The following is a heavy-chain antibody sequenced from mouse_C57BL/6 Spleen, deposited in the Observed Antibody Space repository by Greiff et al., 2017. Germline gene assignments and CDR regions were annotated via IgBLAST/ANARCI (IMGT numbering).Heavy chain of an antibody. V-gene: IGHV1-22*01. CDR1: GYTFTDYN. CDR3: ARLYDYEAWFAY. Sequence: VQLKESGPELVKPGASVKMSCKASGYTFTDYNMHWVKQSHGKSLEWIGYINPNNGGTSYNQKFKGKATLTVNKSSSTAYMELRSLTSEDSAVYYCARLYDYEAWFAYWGQGTLVTVSA. J-gene: IGHJ3*01. D-gene: IGHD2-4*01. CDR2: INPNNGGT.